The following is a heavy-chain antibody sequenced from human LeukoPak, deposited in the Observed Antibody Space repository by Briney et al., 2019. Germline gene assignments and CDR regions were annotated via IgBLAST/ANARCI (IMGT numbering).Heavy chain of an antibody. J-gene: IGHJ4*02. Sequence: ASVKVSCKASGYTFTSYGISWVRQAPGQGLEWMGWISAYNGNTNYAQKLQGRVTMTTDTSTSTAYMELRSLRSDDTAVYYCAANFWSGYYKYGGEDYWGQGTLVTVSS. CDR3: AANFWSGYYKYGGEDY. CDR1: GYTFTSYG. V-gene: IGHV1-18*01. CDR2: ISAYNGNT. D-gene: IGHD3-3*01.